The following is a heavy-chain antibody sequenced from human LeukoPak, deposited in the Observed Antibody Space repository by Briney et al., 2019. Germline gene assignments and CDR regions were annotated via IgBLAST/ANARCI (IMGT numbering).Heavy chain of an antibody. CDR3: VRGSAPERGLDY. D-gene: IGHD6-25*01. V-gene: IGHV3-30*03. CDR2: ISYDGSNK. CDR1: GFTVSSNY. Sequence: GGSLRLSCAASGFTVSSNYTSWVRLAPGKGLEWVAVISYDGSNKYYADSVKGRFTISRDNSKNTLYLQMNSLRGEDTAVYYCVRGSAPERGLDYWGQGIRVTVSS. J-gene: IGHJ4*02.